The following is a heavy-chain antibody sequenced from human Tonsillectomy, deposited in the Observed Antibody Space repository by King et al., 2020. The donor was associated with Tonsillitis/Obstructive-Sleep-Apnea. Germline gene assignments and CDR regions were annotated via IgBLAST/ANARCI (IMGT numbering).Heavy chain of an antibody. Sequence: VQLVESGAEVKKPGESLKISCKGSGYSFTNYWIGWVRQMPGKGLEWMGIIYAGDSETRYSPSFQGQVTISVGKSISTAYLQWRSLKASDTAMYYCARAYYDFWSNYVNAFDIWGQGTMVTVSS. CDR3: ARAYYDFWSNYVNAFDI. CDR2: IYAGDSET. D-gene: IGHD3-3*01. J-gene: IGHJ3*02. CDR1: GYSFTNYW. V-gene: IGHV5-51*01.